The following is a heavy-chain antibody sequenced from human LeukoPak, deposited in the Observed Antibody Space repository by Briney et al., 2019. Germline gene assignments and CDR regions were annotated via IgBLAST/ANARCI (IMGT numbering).Heavy chain of an antibody. CDR2: MNPNSGNA. Sequence: GASVKVSCKASGYTFTSYDTNWVRQATGQGHEWMGWMNPNSGNAGYAQKFQGRVTMTRNTSISTAYMELSSLRSEDTAVYYCARAVSGAFDIWGQGTMVTVSS. D-gene: IGHD3-3*01. V-gene: IGHV1-8*01. CDR3: ARAVSGAFDI. CDR1: GYTFTSYD. J-gene: IGHJ3*02.